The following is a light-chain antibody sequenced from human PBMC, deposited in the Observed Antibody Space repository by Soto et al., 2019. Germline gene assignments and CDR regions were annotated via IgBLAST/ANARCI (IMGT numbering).Light chain of an antibody. CDR2: EAS. CDR1: QSISTY. V-gene: IGKV3-11*01. Sequence: EIVLTQSPATLSLSPGESATLSCRASQSISTYLAWYQQKPGQAPRLLMYEASNRATGVPPRFSGSGSGTDFTLTISSLEPEDFAVYYCQQETFGQGTKVEI. CDR3: QQET. J-gene: IGKJ1*01.